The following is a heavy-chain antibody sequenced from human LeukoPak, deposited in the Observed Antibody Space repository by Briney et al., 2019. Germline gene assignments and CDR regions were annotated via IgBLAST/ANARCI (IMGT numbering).Heavy chain of an antibody. D-gene: IGHD3-3*01. Sequence: GGSLRLSCAASGFTFSNAWMSWVRQAPGKGLEWVGRIKSKTDGGTTDYAAPVKGRFTISRDDSKNTLYLQMNSLKTEDTAVYYCTTTPPTIFGVVIIYQDYWGQGTLVTVSS. CDR3: TTTPPTIFGVVIIYQDY. V-gene: IGHV3-15*01. CDR1: GFTFSNAW. J-gene: IGHJ4*02. CDR2: IKSKTDGGTT.